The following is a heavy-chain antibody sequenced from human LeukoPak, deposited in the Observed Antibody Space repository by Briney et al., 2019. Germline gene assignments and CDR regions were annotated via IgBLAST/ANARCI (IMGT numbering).Heavy chain of an antibody. CDR2: ISSSSSYI. D-gene: IGHD6-19*01. V-gene: IGHV3-21*01. CDR1: GFTFSSYW. J-gene: IGHJ4*02. CDR3: ARAPISGWYLDY. Sequence: GGSLRLSCAASGFTFSSYWMHWVRQAPGKGLEWVSSISSSSSYIYYADSVKGRFTISRDNAKNSLYLQMNSLRAEDTAVYYCARAPISGWYLDYWGQGTLVTVSS.